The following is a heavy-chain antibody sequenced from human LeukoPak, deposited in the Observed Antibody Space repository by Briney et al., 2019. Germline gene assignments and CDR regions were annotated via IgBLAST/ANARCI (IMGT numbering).Heavy chain of an antibody. CDR3: APTKSVQNYYYYGIDV. CDR2: INPNSSGT. V-gene: IGHV1-2*02. D-gene: IGHD5-24*01. CDR1: GYTFTGYY. Sequence: ASLKVSCKASGYTFTGYYMHWVRQAPGQGLEWMGWINPNSSGTNFAQKFQGRVTMTRDTSISTAYMERSSLRSDDTAVYYCAPTKSVQNYYYYGIDVWGQGTTVTVPS. J-gene: IGHJ6*02.